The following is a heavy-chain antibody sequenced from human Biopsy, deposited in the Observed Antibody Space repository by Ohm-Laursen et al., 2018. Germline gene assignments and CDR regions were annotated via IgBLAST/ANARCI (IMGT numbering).Heavy chain of an antibody. CDR1: GVSINTGGYY. D-gene: IGHD3-16*01. CDR3: ARAVDYYDPYYYYGLDV. Sequence: SETLSLTCAVSGVSINTGGYYWSWIRQTPGKGLEWIGEINHSGRTNYNPSLKSRVTISVDTSKSQFSLKVRSVTAADTAVYYCARAVDYYDPYYYYGLDVWGQGTTVTVSS. J-gene: IGHJ6*02. V-gene: IGHV4-34*01. CDR2: INHSGRT.